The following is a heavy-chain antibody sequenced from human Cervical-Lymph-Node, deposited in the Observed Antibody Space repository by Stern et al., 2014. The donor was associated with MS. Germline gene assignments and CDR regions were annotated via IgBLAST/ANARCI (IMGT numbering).Heavy chain of an antibody. CDR3: ARVVYVGSWYRDYYGMDV. CDR2: IRAYNGNT. J-gene: IGHJ6*02. CDR1: GYTFTSYG. D-gene: IGHD6-13*01. Sequence: QMQLVQSGAEVKKPGASVKVSCKASGYTFTSYGISWVRQAPGPGLEWMGWIRAYNGNTNYAQKLQGRVTMTTDTSTSTAYMELRSLRSDDTAVYYCARVVYVGSWYRDYYGMDVWGQGTTVTVSS. V-gene: IGHV1-18*01.